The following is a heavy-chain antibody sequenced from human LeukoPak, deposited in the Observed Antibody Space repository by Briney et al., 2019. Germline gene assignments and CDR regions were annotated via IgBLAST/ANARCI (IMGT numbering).Heavy chain of an antibody. CDR2: IKQDGSEK. V-gene: IGHV3-7*01. J-gene: IGHJ6*03. D-gene: IGHD3-22*01. CDR3: ARADSTGYYYYYYYMDV. CDR1: GFTFSSYW. Sequence: GGSLRLSCAASGFTFSSYWMSWVRQAPGKGLEGVANIKQDGSEKSYVDSVKGRFTISRDNAKNSLYLQMNSLRAEDTAVYFCARADSTGYYYYYYYMDVWGKGTTVTVSS.